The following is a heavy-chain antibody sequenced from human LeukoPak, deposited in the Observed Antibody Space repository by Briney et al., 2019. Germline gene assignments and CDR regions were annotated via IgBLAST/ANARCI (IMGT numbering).Heavy chain of an antibody. Sequence: SETLSLTCTGSTVSISSSSCYWRWLRQPPGKRLEWIACIYYSGSTYYNPSLKSRVPISVDTSKNQFSLKLCSVTAADTAVYYCATMVRGVIIPSYWGQGTLVTVS. CDR2: IYYSGST. D-gene: IGHD3-10*01. CDR1: TVSISSSSCY. J-gene: IGHJ4*02. CDR3: ATMVRGVIIPSY. V-gene: IGHV4-39*01.